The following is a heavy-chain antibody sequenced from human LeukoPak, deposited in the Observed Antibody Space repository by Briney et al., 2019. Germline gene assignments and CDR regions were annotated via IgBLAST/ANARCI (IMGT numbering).Heavy chain of an antibody. CDR3: ARAGSYYDFWSGYYYFDY. CDR1: GFTFSDYY. CDR2: ISSSGSTI. V-gene: IGHV3-11*04. D-gene: IGHD3-3*01. J-gene: IGHJ4*02. Sequence: GGSLRLSCAASGFTFSDYYMSWIRQAPGKGLEWVSYISSSGSTIYYADSVKGRFTISRDNAKNSLYLQMNSLRAEDTAVYYCARAGSYYDFWSGYYYFDYWGQGTLVTVSS.